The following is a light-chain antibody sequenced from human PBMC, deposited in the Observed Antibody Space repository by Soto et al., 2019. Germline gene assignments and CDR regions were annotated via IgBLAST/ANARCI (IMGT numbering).Light chain of an antibody. CDR1: SSDVGGYNY. CDR3: SSYTRRSTVV. Sequence: QSALTQPASVSGSPGQSITISCTGTSSDVGGYNYVSWYQQHPGKAPKLMIYDVSNRPSGVSNRFSGSKSGNTASLTISGLQDEEEADYYCSSYTRRSTVVFGGGTKVTVL. CDR2: DVS. J-gene: IGLJ2*01. V-gene: IGLV2-14*01.